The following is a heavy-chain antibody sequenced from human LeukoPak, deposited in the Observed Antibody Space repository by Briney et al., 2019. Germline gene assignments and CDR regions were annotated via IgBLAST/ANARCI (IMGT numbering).Heavy chain of an antibody. J-gene: IGHJ4*02. CDR1: GFTFSSYE. CDR2: ISSSGSTI. Sequence: PGGSLRLSCAASGFTFSSYEMNWVRQAPGQGLEWVSYISSSGSTIYYADSVKGRFTISRDNAKNSLYLQMNSLRAEDTAVYYCAKGRYYYDSSGYYYFNYWGQGTLVTVSS. V-gene: IGHV3-48*03. CDR3: AKGRYYYDSSGYYYFNY. D-gene: IGHD3-22*01.